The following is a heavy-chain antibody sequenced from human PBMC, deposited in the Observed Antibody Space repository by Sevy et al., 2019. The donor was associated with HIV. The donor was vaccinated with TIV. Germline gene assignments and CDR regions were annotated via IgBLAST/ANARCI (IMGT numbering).Heavy chain of an antibody. J-gene: IGHJ6*02. V-gene: IGHV3-74*01. CDR3: ERESVDIWTGPVDYEYGMDV. Sequence: GGSLRLSCAASGFTFSSYWMHWVRHAPGKGLLWVSRINVDGSGTIYAVSVKGRFTISRDNPKNTLYLQMTSLRAEDTAFYYCERESVDIWTGPVDYEYGMDVWGLGTSVTVSS. CDR1: GFTFSSYW. D-gene: IGHD3-9*01. CDR2: INVDGSGT.